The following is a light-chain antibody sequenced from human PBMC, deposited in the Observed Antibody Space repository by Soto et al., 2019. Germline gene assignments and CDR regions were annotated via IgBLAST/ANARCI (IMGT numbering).Light chain of an antibody. CDR2: KAS. J-gene: IGKJ1*01. Sequence: DIRMTQSPSTLSPSLGDRVTITCGASQSINNWLAWYQQMPGKAPKLLIYKASTAESGVPSRFSGIGSGTQFTLTISGLQPDDFASYYCQQYYNYPLTFGQGTKVDI. CDR3: QQYYNYPLT. CDR1: QSINNW. V-gene: IGKV1-5*03.